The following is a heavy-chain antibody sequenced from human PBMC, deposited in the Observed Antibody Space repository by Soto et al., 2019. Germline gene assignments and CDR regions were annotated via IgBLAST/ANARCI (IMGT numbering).Heavy chain of an antibody. CDR2: IGYSGAT. J-gene: IGHJ5*02. Sequence: TLSLTFTVSGGSITSGGSFWSWIRQHPGKGPEWIAFIGYSGATSYNPSLASRVTISADTYKSQFSLSLRSVTAADTAVYYCARGGASSKWFAPWGQGTLVTVSS. CDR1: GGSITSGGSF. CDR3: ARGGASSKWFAP. V-gene: IGHV4-31*03. D-gene: IGHD2-15*01.